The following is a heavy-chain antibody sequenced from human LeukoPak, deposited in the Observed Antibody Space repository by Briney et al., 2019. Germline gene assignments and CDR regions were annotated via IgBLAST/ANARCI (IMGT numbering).Heavy chain of an antibody. CDR2: IIPIFGTA. V-gene: IGHV1-69*05. Sequence: SVKASCKASGGTFSSYAISWVRQAPGQGLEWMGGIIPIFGTANYAQKFQGRVTITTDQSTSTAYMKLSSLRSEDTAVYYCARAVVGRWIQPYSWYYFDYWGQGTLVTVSS. J-gene: IGHJ4*02. CDR1: GGTFSSYA. D-gene: IGHD5-18*01. CDR3: ARAVVGRWIQPYSWYYFDY.